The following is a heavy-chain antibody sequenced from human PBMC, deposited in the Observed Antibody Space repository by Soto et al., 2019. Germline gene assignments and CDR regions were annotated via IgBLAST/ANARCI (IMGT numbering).Heavy chain of an antibody. J-gene: IGHJ3*02. V-gene: IGHV1-18*01. Sequence: ASVKVSCKASGYTFTSYGISWVRQAPGQGLEWMGWISAYNGNTNYAQKLQGRVTMTTDTSTSTAYMELRSLRSDDTAVYYCARDSYVDSSGYYDAFDIWGQGTMVTVS. CDR3: ARDSYVDSSGYYDAFDI. D-gene: IGHD3-22*01. CDR1: GYTFTSYG. CDR2: ISAYNGNT.